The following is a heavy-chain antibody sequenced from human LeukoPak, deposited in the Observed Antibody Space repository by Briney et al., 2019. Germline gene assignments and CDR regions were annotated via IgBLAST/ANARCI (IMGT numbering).Heavy chain of an antibody. CDR1: GFTFSNYW. V-gene: IGHV3-74*01. Sequence: GGSLRLSCAASGFTFSNYWMHWARQVPGKGLVWVSRINRDGSSTSYSNSVKGRFTISRDNPKNTLHLQMNSLRVDDTAVYYCARGEYTYGLDWGQGTLVTVSS. J-gene: IGHJ4*02. D-gene: IGHD3-16*01. CDR3: ARGEYTYGLD. CDR2: INRDGSST.